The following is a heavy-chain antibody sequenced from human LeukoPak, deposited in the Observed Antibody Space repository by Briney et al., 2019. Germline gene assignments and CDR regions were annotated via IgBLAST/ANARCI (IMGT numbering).Heavy chain of an antibody. CDR3: ARDWGHWMNAFDM. V-gene: IGHV3-7*05. CDR1: GFTFSKYW. CDR2: IKQDGTEK. J-gene: IGHJ3*02. D-gene: IGHD1-1*01. Sequence: GGSLRLSCATSGFTFSKYWMSWVRQAPGKGLEWVANIKQDGTEKYYVDSVKGRFTISRDNAKNSLHLQMNSLRAEDTAVYYCARDWGHWMNAFDMWGQGTVVTVSS.